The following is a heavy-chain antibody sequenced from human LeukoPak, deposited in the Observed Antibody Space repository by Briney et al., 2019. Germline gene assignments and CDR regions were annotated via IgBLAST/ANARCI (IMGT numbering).Heavy chain of an antibody. D-gene: IGHD3-9*01. CDR2: KNT. CDR3: ARVFPTARRYYDVLTTYPPGYIDL. V-gene: IGHV4-4*07. J-gene: IGHJ4*02. Sequence: PSETLSLTCTVSGGYIGSYYWSWIRQPAGKGLEWIGRKNTDYNPSLKRRVTMSVDMSTSQFSLRLTSVTAADTAVYYCARVFPTARRYYDVLTTYPPGYIDLWGQGTLVTVSS. CDR1: GGYIGSYY.